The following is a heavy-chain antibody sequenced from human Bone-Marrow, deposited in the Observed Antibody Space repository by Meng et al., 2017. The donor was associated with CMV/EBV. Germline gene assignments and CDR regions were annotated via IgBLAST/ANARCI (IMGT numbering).Heavy chain of an antibody. D-gene: IGHD4-11*01. J-gene: IGHJ4*02. Sequence: GESLKISCAASGFTFSSYAMHWVRQAPGKGLEWVAVISYDGSNKYYADSVKGRFTISRDNSKNTLYLQMNSLRAEDTAVYYCAIPPVGLTTTTGRVDYWGQGTLVTVSS. CDR2: ISYDGSNK. CDR1: GFTFSSYA. CDR3: AIPPVGLTTTTGRVDY. V-gene: IGHV3-30-3*01.